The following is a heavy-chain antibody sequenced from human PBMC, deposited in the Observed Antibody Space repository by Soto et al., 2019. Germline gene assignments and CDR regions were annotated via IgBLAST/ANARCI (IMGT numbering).Heavy chain of an antibody. CDR3: ARGQTGGGWGYYFHY. V-gene: IGHV1-69*12. D-gene: IGHD3-16*01. Sequence: QVQLVQSGAEVKKPGSSVKVSCKASGGTFSSYAIDWVRQAPGQGLEWMGGIIPIFGTADYAQKFQGRVTMTVHESTSTAYMELSSLRSEDTAVYYCARGQTGGGWGYYFHYGGQEPLVTVSS. J-gene: IGHJ4*02. CDR2: IIPIFGTA. CDR1: GGTFSSYA.